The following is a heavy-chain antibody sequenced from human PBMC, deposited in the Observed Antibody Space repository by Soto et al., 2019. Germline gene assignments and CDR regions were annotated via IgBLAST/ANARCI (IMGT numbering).Heavy chain of an antibody. CDR2: ISSSSSYT. CDR3: ARARGGSSGYYLDY. D-gene: IGHD3-22*01. J-gene: IGHJ4*02. CDR1: GFTFSDYY. Sequence: GGSLRLSCAASGFTFSDYYMSWIRQAPGKGLEWVSYISSSSSYTNYADSVKGRFTISRDNAKNSLYLQMNSLRAEDTAVYYCARARGGSSGYYLDYWGQGTLVTVPQ. V-gene: IGHV3-11*06.